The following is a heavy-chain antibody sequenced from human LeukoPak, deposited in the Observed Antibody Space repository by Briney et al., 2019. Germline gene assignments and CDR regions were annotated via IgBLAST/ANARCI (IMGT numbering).Heavy chain of an antibody. CDR2: IFHTGST. V-gene: IGHV4-4*02. J-gene: IGHJ2*01. D-gene: IGHD3-22*01. Sequence: SETLSLTCAVSGGSISSNNWWSWVRQPPGKGLEWIGEIFHTGSTNYNPSLKSRVTISVDTPKNQFSLKLSSVTAADTAVYYCARTSSSGYYWYFDLWGRGTLVTVSS. CDR3: ARTSSSGYYWYFDL. CDR1: GGSISSNNW.